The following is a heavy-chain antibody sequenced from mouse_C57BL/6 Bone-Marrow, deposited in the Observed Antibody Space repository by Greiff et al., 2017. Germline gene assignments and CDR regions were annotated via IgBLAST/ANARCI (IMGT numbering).Heavy chain of an antibody. CDR3: ARESSGYAMDY. CDR2: IDPSDSYT. V-gene: IGHV1-69*01. D-gene: IGHD3-2*02. CDR1: GYTFTSYW. J-gene: IGHJ4*01. Sequence: QVQLQQPGAELVMPGASVKLSCKASGYTFTSYWMHWVKQRPGQGLEWIGEIDPSDSYTNYNQKFKGKSTLTVDKSSSTAYMQISSLTSEDAAFYYCARESSGYAMDYWGQGTSVTVSS.